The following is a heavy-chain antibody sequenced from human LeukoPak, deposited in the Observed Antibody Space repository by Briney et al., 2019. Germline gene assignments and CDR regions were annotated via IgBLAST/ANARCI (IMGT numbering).Heavy chain of an antibody. CDR1: GYTFSSYD. D-gene: IGHD2-15*01. CDR2: MNPNSGNT. J-gene: IGHJ6*02. Sequence: ASVKVSCKVSGYTFSSYDINWVRQATGQGLEWLGWMNPNSGNTGYAQKFQGRVTMTRNTSISTAYMELSSLRSEDTAVYYCARVRGSYYYYGMDVWGQGTTVTVSS. V-gene: IGHV1-8*01. CDR3: ARVRGSYYYYGMDV.